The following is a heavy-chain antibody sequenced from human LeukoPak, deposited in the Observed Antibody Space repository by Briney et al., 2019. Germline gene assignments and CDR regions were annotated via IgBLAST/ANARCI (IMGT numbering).Heavy chain of an antibody. V-gene: IGHV4-39*01. CDR2: IYYSGST. J-gene: IGHJ3*02. Sequence: SETLSLTCTVSGGSISSSSYYWGWICQPPGKGLEWIGSIYYSGSTYYNPSLKSRVTISVDTSKNQFSLKLSSVTAADTAVYYCARHLYYYDSSGYYLDAFDIWGQGTMVTVSS. CDR3: ARHLYYYDSSGYYLDAFDI. CDR1: GGSISSSSYY. D-gene: IGHD3-22*01.